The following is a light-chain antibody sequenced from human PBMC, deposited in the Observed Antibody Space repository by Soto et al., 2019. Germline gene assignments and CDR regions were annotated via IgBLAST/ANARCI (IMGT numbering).Light chain of an antibody. J-gene: IGLJ2*01. V-gene: IGLV1-40*01. CDR1: RSNIGAGYD. CDR2: VTN. Sequence: QAVVTQPPSVSGAPGQRVTISCTGSRSNIGAGYDVHWYQQIPGKAPKLLIYVTNNRPSGVPDRFSGSKSGTSASLAITGLRAEDEADYYCQTYDSSLSGSIFGGGTKLTVL. CDR3: QTYDSSLSGSI.